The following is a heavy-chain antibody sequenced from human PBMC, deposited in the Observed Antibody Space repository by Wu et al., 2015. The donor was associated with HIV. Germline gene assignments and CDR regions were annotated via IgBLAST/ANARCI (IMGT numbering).Heavy chain of an antibody. CDR1: GYTFTDNY. D-gene: IGHD3-10*01. CDR3: ASPFGSGP. V-gene: IGHV1-2*02. J-gene: IGHJ5*02. Sequence: QVQLMQSGAEVKKPGASVKVSCKTSGYTFTDNYIHWVRQAPGQGLEWMGWINPNSGGSKSPQKFQGRVTMTRDTSVSTVYLELSRLRSDDTAVYYCASPFGSGPWGQGTLVTVSS. CDR2: INPNSGGS.